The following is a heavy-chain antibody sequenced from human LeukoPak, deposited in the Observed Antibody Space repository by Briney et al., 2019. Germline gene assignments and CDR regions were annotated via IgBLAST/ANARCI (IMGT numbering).Heavy chain of an antibody. CDR2: IYYSGST. D-gene: IGHD5-24*01. Sequence: KPSETLSLTCTVSGGSFSNYYWNWIRQPPGKGLEWIGYIYYSGSTNYNPSLKSRVAISIDTSKSQFSLKLSSVTAADTAVYYCARGDGYNSGLLEYWGQGTLVTVSS. CDR3: ARGDGYNSGLLEY. CDR1: GGSFSNYY. J-gene: IGHJ4*02. V-gene: IGHV4-59*08.